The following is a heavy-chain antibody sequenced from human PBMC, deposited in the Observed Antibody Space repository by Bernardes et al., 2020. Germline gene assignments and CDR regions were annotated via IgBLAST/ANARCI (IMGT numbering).Heavy chain of an antibody. D-gene: IGHD6-13*01. CDR1: GGSISSSNW. CDR2: IYHSGST. V-gene: IGHV4-4*02. J-gene: IGHJ6*02. CDR3: ARASSAADYYYGMDV. Sequence: SETLSLTCAVSGGSISSSNWWSWVRQPPGKGLEWIGEIYHSGSTNYNPSLKSRVTISVDKSKNQFSLKLSSVTAADTAVYYCARASSAADYYYGMDVWGQGTTVTVSS.